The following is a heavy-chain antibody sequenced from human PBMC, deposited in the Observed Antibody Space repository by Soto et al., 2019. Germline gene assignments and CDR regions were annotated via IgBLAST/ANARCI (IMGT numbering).Heavy chain of an antibody. J-gene: IGHJ4*02. D-gene: IGHD3-3*01. CDR2: LNWNSGDI. CDR1: GFTFDNYA. Sequence: EVQLVESGGGLVQPGRSLRLSCAASGFTFDNYAMHWVRQGPGKGLEWVSGLNWNSGDIGYADSVKGRFTISRDNAENSLYLQMNSLRAEVTALYYCVKDMSGYPPYYFDFWGQGILVTVSS. CDR3: VKDMSGYPPYYFDF. V-gene: IGHV3-9*01.